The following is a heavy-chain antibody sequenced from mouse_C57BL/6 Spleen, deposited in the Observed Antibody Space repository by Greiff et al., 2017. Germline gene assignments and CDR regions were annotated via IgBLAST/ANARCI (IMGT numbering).Heavy chain of an antibody. Sequence: VQLVESGPELVKPGASVKISCKASGYAFSSSWMNWVKQRPGKGLEWIGRIYPGDGDTNYNRKFKGKATLTADKSSSTAYMQLISLTSVDSAVYFCARYYRYSMDYWGQGTSVTVSS. CDR1: GYAFSSSW. V-gene: IGHV1-82*01. J-gene: IGHJ4*01. D-gene: IGHD1-1*01. CDR2: IYPGDGDT. CDR3: ARYYRYSMDY.